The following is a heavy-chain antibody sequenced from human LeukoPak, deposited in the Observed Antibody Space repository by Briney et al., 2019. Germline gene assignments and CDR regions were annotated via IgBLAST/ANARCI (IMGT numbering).Heavy chain of an antibody. J-gene: IGHJ4*02. CDR3: AKTSPRYTYGLLDY. CDR2: IPYDGSNK. Sequence: QAGRSLRLSCAASGFTFSSYAMHWVRQAPGKGLEWVAVIPYDGSNKYYADSVKGRFTISRDNSKNTLYLQMNSLRAEDTAVYYCAKTSPRYTYGLLDYWGQGTLVTVSS. V-gene: IGHV3-30-3*02. CDR1: GFTFSSYA. D-gene: IGHD5-18*01.